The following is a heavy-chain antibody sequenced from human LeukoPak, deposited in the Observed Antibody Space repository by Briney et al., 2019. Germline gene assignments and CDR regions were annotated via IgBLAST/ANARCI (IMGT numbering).Heavy chain of an antibody. CDR3: ARLPTGYPNWFDP. CDR2: IFNSGSTT. Sequence: SQTLSLTCTVSGGSISSGDFYWSWIRQPPGKGLEWIGHIFNSGSTTYYNPSLKSRVTISVDTSKNQFFLKLSSVTAADTAVYYCARLPTGYPNWFDPWGQGSLVTVSS. D-gene: IGHD3-9*01. CDR1: GGSISSGDFY. J-gene: IGHJ5*02. V-gene: IGHV4-30-4*01.